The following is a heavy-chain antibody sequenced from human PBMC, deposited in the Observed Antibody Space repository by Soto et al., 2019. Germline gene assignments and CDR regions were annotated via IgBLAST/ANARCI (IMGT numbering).Heavy chain of an antibody. J-gene: IGHJ6*02. V-gene: IGHV5-51*01. CDR1: GYSFTSYW. CDR2: IYPGDSDT. D-gene: IGHD6-6*01. Sequence: GESLKISCKGSGYSFTSYWIGWVRQMPGKGLEWMGIIYPGDSDTRYSPSFQGQVTIPADKSISTAYLQWSSLKASDTAMYYCARRGLVRYYYYGMDVWGQGTTVTVSS. CDR3: ARRGLVRYYYYGMDV.